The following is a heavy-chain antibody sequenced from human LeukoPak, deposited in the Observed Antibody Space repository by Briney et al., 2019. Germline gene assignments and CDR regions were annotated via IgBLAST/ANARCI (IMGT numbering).Heavy chain of an antibody. Sequence: SETLSLTCTVSGGSIRSYYWSWIRQPPGKGLEWIGYIYYSGSTNYNPSLKSRVTISVDTSKNQFSQKLSSVTAADTAVYYCARGGYGSGSYLYWFDPWGQGTQVTVSS. CDR1: GGSIRSYY. J-gene: IGHJ5*02. V-gene: IGHV4-59*01. D-gene: IGHD3-10*01. CDR3: ARGGYGSGSYLYWFDP. CDR2: IYYSGST.